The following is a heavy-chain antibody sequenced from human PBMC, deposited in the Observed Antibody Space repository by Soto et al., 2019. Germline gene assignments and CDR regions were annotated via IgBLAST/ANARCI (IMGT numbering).Heavy chain of an antibody. CDR1: GFTFSNAW. CDR2: IKSKTDGGTT. J-gene: IGHJ5*02. D-gene: IGHD6-19*01. Sequence: EVQLVESGGGLVKPGGSLRLSCAASGFTFSNAWMSWVRQAPGKGLEWVGRIKSKTDGGTTDYAGPVKGRFTISRDDSKNTLYRQMNSQKTEDTAVYYCRTEEVEEWLVRVGDWFDPWGQGTLVTGFS. CDR3: RTEEVEEWLVRVGDWFDP. V-gene: IGHV3-15*01.